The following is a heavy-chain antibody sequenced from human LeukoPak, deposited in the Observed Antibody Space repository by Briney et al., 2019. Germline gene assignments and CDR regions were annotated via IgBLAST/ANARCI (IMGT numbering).Heavy chain of an antibody. J-gene: IGHJ4*02. Sequence: GRSLRLSCVASGFSFSRYDMHWVRQAPGKGLEWVAVISDDGRIKIYGDSVKGRFTISRDNAQNTLYLQMNSLTAEDTGVYYCAREVLAAGKTHDYWGQGTLLTVSS. CDR1: GFSFSRYD. V-gene: IGHV3-30*04. CDR3: AREVLAAGKTHDY. CDR2: ISDDGRIK. D-gene: IGHD6-13*01.